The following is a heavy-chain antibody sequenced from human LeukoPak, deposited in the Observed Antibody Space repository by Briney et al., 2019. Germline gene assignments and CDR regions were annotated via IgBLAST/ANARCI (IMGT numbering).Heavy chain of an antibody. CDR3: ARVDNNGGNTLYFDH. J-gene: IGHJ4*03. D-gene: IGHD4-23*01. V-gene: IGHV4-30-2*01. CDR1: GGSISSGGYS. CDR2: IYHSGST. Sequence: SETLSLTCAVSGGSISSGGYSWSWIRQPPGKGLEWIGYIYHSGSTYYNPSLKSRVTISVDRSKNQFSLKLSSVTAADTAVYYCARVDNNGGNTLYFDHWGQGTTVTVSS.